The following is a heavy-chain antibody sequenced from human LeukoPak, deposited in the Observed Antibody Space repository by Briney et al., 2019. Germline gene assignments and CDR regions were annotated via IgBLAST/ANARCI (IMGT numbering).Heavy chain of an antibody. J-gene: IGHJ4*02. D-gene: IGHD4-17*01. V-gene: IGHV3-30*04. Sequence: GGSLRLSCAASGFTFNSYAMHWVRQAPGKGLEWVAVISYDGSNKYYEDSVKGRCTISRDNSKNTVYLQMNSLRAEDTAVYYCAKDMDHDYDDYGFDYWGQGTPVTVSS. CDR2: ISYDGSNK. CDR1: GFTFNSYA. CDR3: AKDMDHDYDDYGFDY.